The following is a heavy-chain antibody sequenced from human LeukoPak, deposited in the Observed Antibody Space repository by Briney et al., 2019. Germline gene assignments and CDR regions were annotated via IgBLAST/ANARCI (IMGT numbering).Heavy chain of an antibody. V-gene: IGHV3-53*01. CDR2: IYSGGST. CDR1: GFTVSSNY. J-gene: IGHJ4*02. D-gene: IGHD3-22*01. Sequence: GGSLRLSCAASGFTVSSNYMSWVRQAPGKGLEWVSVIYSGGSTYYADSVKGRFTISRDNSKNTLYLQMNSLRAEDTAVYYCARDHYNDSSGPGDYWGQGTLVTVSS. CDR3: ARDHYNDSSGPGDY.